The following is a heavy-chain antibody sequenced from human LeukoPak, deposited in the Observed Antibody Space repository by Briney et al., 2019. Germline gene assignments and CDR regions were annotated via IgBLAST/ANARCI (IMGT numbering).Heavy chain of an antibody. V-gene: IGHV3-23*01. CDR1: GFTFSSYA. D-gene: IGHD2-2*01. CDR2: VSGSGGST. J-gene: IGHJ6*03. CDR3: AKGIVVVPAAISTYYYYYYYMDV. Sequence: GGSLRLSCAASGFTFSSYAMSWVRQAPGKGLEWVSAVSGSGGSTYYADSVKGRFTISRDNAKNSLYLQMNSLRAEGTALYYCAKGIVVVPAAISTYYYYYYYMDVWGKGTTVTISS.